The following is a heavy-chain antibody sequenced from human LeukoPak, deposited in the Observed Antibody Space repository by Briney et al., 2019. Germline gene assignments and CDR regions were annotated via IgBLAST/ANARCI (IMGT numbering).Heavy chain of an antibody. Sequence: PGGSLRLSCAASGFTFSSYSMNWIRQSPGKGLEWIGYVYYSGSTNYNPSLKSRVTISVDTSKKEVSLRLSSVTAADTAVYYCARETRTGDYYHYYYMDVWGKGTTVTVS. D-gene: IGHD7-27*01. CDR2: VYYSGST. CDR1: GFTFSSYS. V-gene: IGHV4-59*01. J-gene: IGHJ6*03. CDR3: ARETRTGDYYHYYYMDV.